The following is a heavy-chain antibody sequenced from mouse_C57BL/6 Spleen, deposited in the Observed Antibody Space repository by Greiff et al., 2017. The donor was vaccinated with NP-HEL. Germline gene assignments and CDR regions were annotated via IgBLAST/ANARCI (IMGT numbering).Heavy chain of an antibody. J-gene: IGHJ4*01. CDR1: GFTFSSYG. CDR3: ASPAYYSNPYYAMDY. D-gene: IGHD2-5*01. Sequence: DVKLVESGGDLVKPGGSLKLSCAASGFTFSSYGMSWVRQTPDKRLEWVATISSGGSYTYYPDSVKGRFTISRDNAKNTLYLQMSSLKSEDTAMYYCASPAYYSNPYYAMDYWGQGTSVTVSS. V-gene: IGHV5-6*02. CDR2: ISSGGSYT.